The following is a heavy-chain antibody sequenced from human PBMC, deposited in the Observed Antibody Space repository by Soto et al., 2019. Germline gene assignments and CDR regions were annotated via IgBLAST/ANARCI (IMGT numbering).Heavy chain of an antibody. Sequence: SETLSLTCAVSGYSISNGYFWAWIRQPPGKGLEWIGNIYHSGSTYYNPSLKSRVSISIDTSRNQISLRLSSVTATDTAVYYCAREPFPHGDHYWGQGILVTVSS. CDR1: GYSISNGYF. CDR3: AREPFPHGDHY. J-gene: IGHJ4*02. CDR2: IYHSGST. V-gene: IGHV4-38-2*02. D-gene: IGHD4-17*01.